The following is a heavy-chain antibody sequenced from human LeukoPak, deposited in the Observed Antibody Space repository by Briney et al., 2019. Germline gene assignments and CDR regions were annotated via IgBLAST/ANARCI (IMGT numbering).Heavy chain of an antibody. Sequence: ETLSLTCTVSGGSISSYYWSWIRQPPGKGLEWVSSISSSSSYISYADSVKGRFTISRDNAKNSLYLQMNSLRAEDTAVYYCASALTWIQTIDYWGQGTLVTVSS. CDR2: ISSSSSYI. V-gene: IGHV3-21*01. D-gene: IGHD5-18*01. CDR1: GGSISSYY. CDR3: ASALTWIQTIDY. J-gene: IGHJ4*02.